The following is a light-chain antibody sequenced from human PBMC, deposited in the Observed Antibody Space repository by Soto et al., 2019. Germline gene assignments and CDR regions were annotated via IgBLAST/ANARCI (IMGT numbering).Light chain of an antibody. V-gene: IGLV2-8*01. CDR1: SSDVGGYNY. CDR2: EVN. J-gene: IGLJ2*01. Sequence: QSVLTQPPSASGSPGQSVTISCTGTSSDVGGYNYVSWYQQYPGKAPKLMIYEVNKRPSGVPDRFSGSKSGNTASLTVSGLQAEDEADYYCSSYAGSNNSLFGGGTKLTVL. CDR3: SSYAGSNNSL.